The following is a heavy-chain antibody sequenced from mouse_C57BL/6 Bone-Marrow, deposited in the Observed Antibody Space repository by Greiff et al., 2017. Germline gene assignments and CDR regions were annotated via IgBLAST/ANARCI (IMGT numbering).Heavy chain of an antibody. Sequence: EVQLQQSGAELVRPGASVKLSCTASGFNIKDYYMHWVKQRPEQGLEWIGRIDPEGGDTEYAPKFQGQATMTADTSSNTAYLQLSSLTSEDTAVYYCTFYYYGSSPWYFDVWGTGTTVTVSS. V-gene: IGHV14-1*01. D-gene: IGHD1-1*01. CDR1: GFNIKDYY. CDR3: TFYYYGSSPWYFDV. J-gene: IGHJ1*03. CDR2: IDPEGGDT.